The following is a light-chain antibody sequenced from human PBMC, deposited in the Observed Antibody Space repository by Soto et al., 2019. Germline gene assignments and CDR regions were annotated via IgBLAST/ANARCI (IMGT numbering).Light chain of an antibody. Sequence: IVMTQSPDTLSVSPGERATLSCRASQSVSSNLAWYQQKPGQAPRLLIYGASTRATGIPARFSGSGSGTEFTLTISNLQSEDFAVYYCQQYYNWPPWTFGQGTKVDIK. CDR3: QQYYNWPPWT. V-gene: IGKV3-15*01. J-gene: IGKJ1*01. CDR2: GAS. CDR1: QSVSSN.